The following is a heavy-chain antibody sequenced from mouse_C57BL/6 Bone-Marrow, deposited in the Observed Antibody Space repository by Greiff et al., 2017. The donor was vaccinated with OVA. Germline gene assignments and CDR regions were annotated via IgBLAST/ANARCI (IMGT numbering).Heavy chain of an antibody. Sequence: EVQLQQSGPELVKPGASVKISCKASGYTYTDYYMNWVKQSHGKSLEWIGDINPNNGGTSYNQKFKGKATLTVDKSSSTAYMELRSLTSEDSAVDYCARRNYYGSSSPFDYWGQGTTLTVSS. D-gene: IGHD1-1*01. CDR3: ARRNYYGSSSPFDY. CDR1: GYTYTDYY. CDR2: INPNNGGT. V-gene: IGHV1-26*01. J-gene: IGHJ2*01.